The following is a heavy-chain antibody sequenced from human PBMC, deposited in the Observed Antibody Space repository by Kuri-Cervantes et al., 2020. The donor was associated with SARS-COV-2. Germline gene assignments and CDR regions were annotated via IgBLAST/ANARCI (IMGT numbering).Heavy chain of an antibody. CDR2: INPNSGGT. CDR3: YCAPKEGFDS. CDR1: GYSLTNYYGYY. J-gene: IGHJ4*02. V-gene: IGHV1-2*02. Sequence: ASVKVSCKASGYSLTNYYGYYMHWVRQAPGQGLEWMGWINPNSGGTNYAQKFQGRVTMTRDTSISTAYMELSSLTSEDTAIYYCYCAPKEGFDSWGQGTLVTVSS. D-gene: IGHD2-21*01.